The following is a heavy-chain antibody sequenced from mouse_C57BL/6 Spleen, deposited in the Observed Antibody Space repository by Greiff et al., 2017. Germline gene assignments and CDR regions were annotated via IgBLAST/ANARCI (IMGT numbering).Heavy chain of an antibody. Sequence: QVQLQQPGAELVRPGSSVKLSCKASGYTFTSYWMHWVKQRPIQGLEWIGNIDPSDSETHYNQKFKDKATLTVDKSSSTAYMQLSSLTSEDSAVYYCARGGYDNDGYFDYWGQGTTLTVSS. CDR2: IDPSDSET. D-gene: IGHD2-2*01. V-gene: IGHV1-52*01. CDR1: GYTFTSYW. CDR3: ARGGYDNDGYFDY. J-gene: IGHJ2*01.